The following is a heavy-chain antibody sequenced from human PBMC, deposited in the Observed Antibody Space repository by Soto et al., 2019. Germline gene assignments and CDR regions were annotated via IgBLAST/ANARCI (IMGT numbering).Heavy chain of an antibody. CDR2: IIPIPGIA. CDR1: GGTFGSYA. J-gene: IGHJ6*02. Sequence: QVQLVQSGAEVKKPGSSVKVSCKASGGTFGSYAISWVRQAPGQGLEWMGGIIPIPGIANYAQKFQGRVTIAADESTSTAYMELSSPRSEDTAVYYCARSQGSSTSLEIYYYYYYGMDVWGQGTTVTVSS. V-gene: IGHV1-69*01. CDR3: ARSQGSSTSLEIYYYYYYGMDV. D-gene: IGHD2-2*01.